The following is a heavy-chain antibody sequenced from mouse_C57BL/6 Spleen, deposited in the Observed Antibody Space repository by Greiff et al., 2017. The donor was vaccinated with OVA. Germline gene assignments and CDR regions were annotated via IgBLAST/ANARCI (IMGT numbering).Heavy chain of an antibody. CDR3: ARSGRDYFDY. Sequence: VQLQQPGAGLVKPGASVKLSCKASGYTFTSYWMHWVKQRPGRGLEWVGWIDPNSGGTKYNEKFKSKVTLTVDKPSSTSYMQLSSLTSEKSAVYYCARSGRDYFDYWGQGTTLTVSS. CDR2: IDPNSGGT. J-gene: IGHJ2*01. CDR1: GYTFTSYW. V-gene: IGHV1-72*01.